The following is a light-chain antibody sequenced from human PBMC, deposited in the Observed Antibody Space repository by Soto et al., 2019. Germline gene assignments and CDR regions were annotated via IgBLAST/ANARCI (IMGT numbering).Light chain of an antibody. J-gene: IGKJ1*01. CDR3: QQYSRDST. Sequence: DIPVTQSPSTLSASVGDRVTITCRASQSISRWLAWYQQKPGRAPKLLIYDASSLESGVPSMFSGSGSGTEFTLTISSLHPDDFASYYCQQYSRDSTFGQGTKVEI. CDR1: QSISRW. CDR2: DAS. V-gene: IGKV1-5*01.